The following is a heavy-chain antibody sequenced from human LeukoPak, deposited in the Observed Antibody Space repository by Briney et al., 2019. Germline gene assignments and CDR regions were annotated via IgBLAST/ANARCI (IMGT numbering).Heavy chain of an antibody. V-gene: IGHV6-1*01. CDR3: ARSYRSSGWYYYYYYYGMDV. D-gene: IGHD6-19*01. CDR2: TYYRSKWYN. Sequence: SQTLSLTCAISGDSVSSNSAAWNWIRQSPSRGLGWLGRTYYRSKWYNDYAISVKSRITINPDTSKNQFSLQQNSVTPEDTAVYYCARSYRSSGWYYYYYYYGMDVWGQGTTVTVSS. J-gene: IGHJ6*02. CDR1: GDSVSSNSAA.